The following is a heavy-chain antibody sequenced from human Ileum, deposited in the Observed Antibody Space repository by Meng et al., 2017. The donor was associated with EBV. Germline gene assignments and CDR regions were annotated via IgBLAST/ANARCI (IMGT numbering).Heavy chain of an antibody. CDR3: ARNSESGSYIDY. CDR1: VYPISHTNW. J-gene: IGHJ4*02. V-gene: IGHV4-28*01. Sequence: TPAHTLSSPRAVSVYPISHTNWWGWIRQPPGKGLGWIGNIYYSGTTYNNPSRKSRVTMSIDPSKNQFSLKLCSVTAVDTAVYYCARNSESGSYIDYWGLGTLVTVSS. D-gene: IGHD1-26*01. CDR2: IYYSGTT.